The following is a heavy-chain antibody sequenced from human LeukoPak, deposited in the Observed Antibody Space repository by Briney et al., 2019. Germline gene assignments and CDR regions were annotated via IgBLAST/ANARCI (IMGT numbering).Heavy chain of an antibody. CDR1: GGSISSSSYY. J-gene: IGHJ4*02. Sequence: SETLSLTCTVSGGSISSSSYYWGWIRQPPGKGLEWIGSIYYSGSTYYNPSLKSRVTISVDTSKNQFSLKLSSVTAADTAVYYCARDLNSRLDYWGQGTLVTVSS. D-gene: IGHD2/OR15-2a*01. V-gene: IGHV4-39*07. CDR2: IYYSGST. CDR3: ARDLNSRLDY.